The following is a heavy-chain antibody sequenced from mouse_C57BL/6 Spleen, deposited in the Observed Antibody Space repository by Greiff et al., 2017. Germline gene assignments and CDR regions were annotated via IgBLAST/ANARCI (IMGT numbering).Heavy chain of an antibody. J-gene: IGHJ2*01. V-gene: IGHV1-54*01. D-gene: IGHD1-1*01. CDR3: ARSIYGSIYFDY. CDR1: GYAFTNYL. Sequence: VQLQQSGAELVRPGTSVKVSCKASGYAFTNYLIEWVKQRPGQGLAWIGVITPGSGGTNYNEKFKGKATLTADKSSSTAYMQRSSLTSEDSAVYFCARSIYGSIYFDYWGQGTTLTVSS. CDR2: ITPGSGGT.